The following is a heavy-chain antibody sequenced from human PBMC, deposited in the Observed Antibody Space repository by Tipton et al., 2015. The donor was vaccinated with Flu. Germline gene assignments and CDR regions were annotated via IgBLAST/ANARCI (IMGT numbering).Heavy chain of an antibody. CDR3: AKDRGFLIDTNSLHQ. CDR2: ICGGGNDK. Sequence: SLRLSCAASGFTFGTNGMSWARQAPGKGLEWVSGICGGGNDKYYADSVRGRFTISRDNSKNTLYLQMNSLRAEDTALYYCAKDRGFLIDTNSLHQWGQGAPVTVSS. V-gene: IGHV3-23*01. J-gene: IGHJ1*01. CDR1: GFTFGTNG. D-gene: IGHD5-18*01.